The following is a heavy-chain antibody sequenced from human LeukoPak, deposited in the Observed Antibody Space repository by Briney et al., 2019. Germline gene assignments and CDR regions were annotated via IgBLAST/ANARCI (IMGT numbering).Heavy chain of an antibody. CDR1: GVSMSSSPYY. CDR3: ASMAYCSRTTCPADY. D-gene: IGHD2-2*01. CDR2: IYDSGNT. J-gene: IGHJ4*02. Sequence: SETLSLTCTVSGVSMSSSPYYWGWIRQPPGKGLEWIGTIYDSGNTNYNPSLRSRLTISVDTSRNQFSLKLSSVTAADTAVYYCASMAYCSRTTCPADYWGQGTLVTVSS. V-gene: IGHV4-39*01.